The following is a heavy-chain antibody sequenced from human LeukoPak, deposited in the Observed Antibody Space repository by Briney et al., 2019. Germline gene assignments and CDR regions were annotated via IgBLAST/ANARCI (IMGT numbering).Heavy chain of an antibody. CDR2: INTSGST. Sequence: SETLSLTCTVSGGSISSGSHYWSWIRQPAGKGLEWIGRINTSGSTNYNPSLKSRVTISVDTSKNQFSLKLSSVTAADTAVYYCARGRRRFGERRNWFDPWGQGTLVTVSS. V-gene: IGHV4-61*02. CDR1: GGSISSGSHY. D-gene: IGHD3-10*01. CDR3: ARGRRRFGERRNWFDP. J-gene: IGHJ5*02.